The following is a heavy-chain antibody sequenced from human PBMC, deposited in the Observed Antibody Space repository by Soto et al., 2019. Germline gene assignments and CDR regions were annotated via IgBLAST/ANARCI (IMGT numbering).Heavy chain of an antibody. CDR1: VSSLYSKSAG. CDR2: TYYRSRWYN. J-gene: IGHJ6*02. CDR3: ATESTYSSTWYNGLDV. D-gene: IGHD6-13*01. Sequence: QTVVLTRCISVSSLYSKSAGRYWIRQSLSRGLEWLGRTYYRSRWYNDYALSVKGRININPDTPKNQFSLQLNSVTPEDTAVYYCATESTYSSTWYNGLDVWGQGTTVIVSS. V-gene: IGHV6-1*01.